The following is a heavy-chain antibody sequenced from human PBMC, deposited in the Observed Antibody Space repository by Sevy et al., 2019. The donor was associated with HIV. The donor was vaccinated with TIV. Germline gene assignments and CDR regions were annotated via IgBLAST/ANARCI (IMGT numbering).Heavy chain of an antibody. CDR1: GFTFSSYS. J-gene: IGHJ6*03. CDR3: ARDLGSYYPYYYYMDV. D-gene: IGHD1-26*01. V-gene: IGHV3-21*01. Sequence: GGSLRLSCAASGFTFSSYSMNWVRQAPGKGLEWVSSISSSSSYIYYADSVKGRFTNSRDNAKNSLYLQMNSLRAEDTAVYDCARDLGSYYPYYYYMDVWGKGTTVTVSS. CDR2: ISSSSSYI.